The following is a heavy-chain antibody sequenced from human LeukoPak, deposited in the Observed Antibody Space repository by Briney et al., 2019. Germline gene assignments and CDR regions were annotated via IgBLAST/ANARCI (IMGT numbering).Heavy chain of an antibody. J-gene: IGHJ4*02. Sequence: SETLSLTCAVYGGSFSGYYWSWIRQPPGKGLEWIGEINHSGSTNYNPSLKSRVTISVDTSKNQFSLKLSSVTAADTAVYYCARMAVTADDYWGQGTLVTVSS. D-gene: IGHD2-21*02. CDR3: ARMAVTADDY. CDR1: GGSFSGYY. V-gene: IGHV4-34*01. CDR2: INHSGST.